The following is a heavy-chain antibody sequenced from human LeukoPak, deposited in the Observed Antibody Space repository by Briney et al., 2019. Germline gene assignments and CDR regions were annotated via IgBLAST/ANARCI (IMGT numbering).Heavy chain of an antibody. V-gene: IGHV3-23*01. CDR1: GFTFSSYA. CDR3: AKPSLIVGATVGFDY. CDR2: IGGSGSST. Sequence: GGSLRLSCAASGFTFSSYAMSWVRQAPGKGLEWVSAIGGSGSSTYYADSVKGRFTISRDNSKNTLYLQMNSLRAEDTAVYYCAKPSLIVGATVGFDYWGQGTLVTVSS. D-gene: IGHD1-26*01. J-gene: IGHJ4*02.